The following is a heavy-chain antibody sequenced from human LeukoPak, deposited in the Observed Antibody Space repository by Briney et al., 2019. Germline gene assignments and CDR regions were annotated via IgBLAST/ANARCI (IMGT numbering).Heavy chain of an antibody. J-gene: IGHJ4*02. CDR1: GGPFSGYY. CDR2: INHSGST. CDR3: ARLVAAAGTMLLRDY. V-gene: IGHV4-34*01. Sequence: SETLSLTCAVYGGPFSGYYWSWIRQPPGKGLEWIGEINHSGSTNYNPSLKSRVTISVDTSKNQFSLKLSSVTAADTAVYYCARLVAAAGTMLLRDYWGQGTLVTVSS. D-gene: IGHD6-13*01.